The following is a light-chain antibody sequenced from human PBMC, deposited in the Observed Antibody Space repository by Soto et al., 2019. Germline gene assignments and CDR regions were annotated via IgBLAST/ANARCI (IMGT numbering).Light chain of an antibody. CDR3: CSYTSYGTLVV. V-gene: IGLV2-14*03. J-gene: IGLJ2*01. CDR1: NRDIGSNNNY. CDR2: DVS. Sequence: QSALTQPASVSGSPGQSITISCTGTNRDIGSNNNYVSWYQQHPGRAPQLVIFDVSNRPSGVSDRFSGSKSGNTASLTISGLQTEDEADYYCCSYTSYGTLVVLGGGTKLTVL.